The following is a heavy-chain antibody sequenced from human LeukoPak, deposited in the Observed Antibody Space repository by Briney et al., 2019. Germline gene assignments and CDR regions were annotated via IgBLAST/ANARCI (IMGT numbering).Heavy chain of an antibody. CDR1: GFTFSLYW. CDR2: INPDGSQK. Sequence: GGSLRLSCAASGFTFSLYWMTWVRQSPGKGLEWVADINPDGSQKYSVDSVKGRFTISRDNSKNTLYLQMNSLRAEDTAVYYCAKDPRPQYYYDSSGYYSGYFDYWGQGTLVTVSS. V-gene: IGHV3-7*03. J-gene: IGHJ4*02. CDR3: AKDPRPQYYYDSSGYYSGYFDY. D-gene: IGHD3-22*01.